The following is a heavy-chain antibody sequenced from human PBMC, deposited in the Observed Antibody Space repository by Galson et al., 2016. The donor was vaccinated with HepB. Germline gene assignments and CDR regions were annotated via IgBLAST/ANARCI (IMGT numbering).Heavy chain of an antibody. CDR1: GFAFSGSA. D-gene: IGHD3-16*02. J-gene: IGHJ4*02. V-gene: IGHV3-30-3*01. CDR2: ISYHGSDK. Sequence: SLRLSCAASGFAFSGSAMHWVRQAPGKGLEWVAAISYHGSDKYYADCVKGRVTISRDNAKNSLYLQMNSLRAEDTAVYYCARGMGVVLRVIADLFDYWGQGTLVTVSS. CDR3: ARGMGVVLRVIADLFDY.